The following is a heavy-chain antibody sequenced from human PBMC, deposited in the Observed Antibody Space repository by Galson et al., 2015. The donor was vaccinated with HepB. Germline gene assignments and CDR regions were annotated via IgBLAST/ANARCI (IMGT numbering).Heavy chain of an antibody. CDR3: ARDRYGDYLIDY. CDR2: ISSSGSTI. Sequence: SLRLSCAASGFTFSSYSMNWVRQAPGKGLEWVSYISSSGSTIYYADSVKGRFTISRDNAKNSPYLQMNSLRDEDTAVYYCARDRYGDYLIDYWGQGTLVTVSS. V-gene: IGHV3-48*02. J-gene: IGHJ4*02. CDR1: GFTFSSYS. D-gene: IGHD4-17*01.